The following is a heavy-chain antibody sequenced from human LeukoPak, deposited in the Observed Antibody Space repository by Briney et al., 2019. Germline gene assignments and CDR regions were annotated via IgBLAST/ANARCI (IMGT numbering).Heavy chain of an antibody. CDR2: ISHDGSSE. D-gene: IGHD3-10*01. V-gene: IGHV3-30-3*01. CDR1: GFTFSSHV. CDR3: ARVPYVSGTFDY. Sequence: AGGSLRLSCAASGFTFSSHVIHWVRQAPGKGLEWVAVISHDGSSEYYGDSVKGRFTIFRDNSKNTLYLQMNSLRTEDTAVYYCARVPYVSGTFDYWGQGTLVTVSS. J-gene: IGHJ4*02.